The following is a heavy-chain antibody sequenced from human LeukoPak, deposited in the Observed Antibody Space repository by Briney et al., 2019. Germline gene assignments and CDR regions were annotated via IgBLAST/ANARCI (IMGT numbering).Heavy chain of an antibody. CDR2: IWYDGSNK. Sequence: GRSLRLSCAASGFTFSSYGMHWVRQAPGKGLEWVAVIWYDGSNKHSADSVKGRFTISRDDSKNTLYLQMNSLRAEDTAVYYCAREKVPSWFDPWGQGTPVTVSS. CDR3: AREKVPSWFDP. CDR1: GFTFSSYG. J-gene: IGHJ5*02. V-gene: IGHV3-33*01. D-gene: IGHD4/OR15-4a*01.